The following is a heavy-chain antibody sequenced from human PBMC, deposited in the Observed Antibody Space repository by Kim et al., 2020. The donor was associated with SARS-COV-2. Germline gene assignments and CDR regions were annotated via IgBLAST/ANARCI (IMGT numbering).Heavy chain of an antibody. CDR2: IYIGGST. J-gene: IGHJ6*02. Sequence: GGSLRLSCAASGFTVSSNYMSWVRQAPGKGLEWVSVIYIGGSTYYADSVKGRFTISRDNSKNTLYLQMNSLRAEDTAVYYCARARRYCSSTSCSSGGMDVWGQGTTVTVSS. V-gene: IGHV3-53*01. CDR1: GFTVSSNY. D-gene: IGHD2-2*01. CDR3: ARARRYCSSTSCSSGGMDV.